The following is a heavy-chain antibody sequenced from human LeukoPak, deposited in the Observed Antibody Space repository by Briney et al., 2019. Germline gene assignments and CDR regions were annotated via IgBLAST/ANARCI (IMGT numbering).Heavy chain of an antibody. Sequence: SQTLSLTCTVSGGSISSGSYYWSWIRQPAGTGLEWIGRIYTSGSTNYNPSLKSRVTISVDTSKNQFSLKLSSVTAADTAVYYCARDVGGVDYWGQGTLVTVSS. V-gene: IGHV4-61*02. CDR3: ARDVGGVDY. CDR1: GGSISSGSYY. CDR2: IYTSGST. D-gene: IGHD3-10*01. J-gene: IGHJ4*02.